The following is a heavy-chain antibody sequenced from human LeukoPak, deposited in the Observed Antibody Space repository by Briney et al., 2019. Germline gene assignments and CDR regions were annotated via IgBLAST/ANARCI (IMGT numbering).Heavy chain of an antibody. V-gene: IGHV3-23*01. Sequence: QAGGSLRLSCAASEFTFSNYAMSWVRQAPGEGPEWVSAISHDADITRYADSVKGRFTISRDNSKNTLYLQMNGLRAEDTAVYYCARDAGGPDIVVVPAAALDYWGQGTLVTVSS. J-gene: IGHJ4*02. CDR3: ARDAGGPDIVVVPAAALDY. D-gene: IGHD2-2*01. CDR2: ISHDADIT. CDR1: EFTFSNYA.